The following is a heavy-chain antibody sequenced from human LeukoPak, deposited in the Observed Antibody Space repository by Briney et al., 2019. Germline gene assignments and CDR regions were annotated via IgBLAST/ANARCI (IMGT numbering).Heavy chain of an antibody. Sequence: ASVKVSCKASGYTFTSYYMHWVRQAPGQGLEWMGIINPSGGRTSYAQKFQGRVTMTRDTSTSTVYMELSSLRSDDTAVYYCARGGTVLRPNSPNDYWGQGTLVTVSS. V-gene: IGHV1-46*01. CDR2: INPSGGRT. D-gene: IGHD4-17*01. J-gene: IGHJ4*02. CDR1: GYTFTSYY. CDR3: ARGGTVLRPNSPNDY.